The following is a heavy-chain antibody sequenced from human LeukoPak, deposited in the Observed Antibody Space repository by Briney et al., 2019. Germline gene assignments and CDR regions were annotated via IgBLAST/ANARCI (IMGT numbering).Heavy chain of an antibody. D-gene: IGHD3-22*01. J-gene: IGHJ4*02. Sequence: SVKVSCKVSGYTLTELSMHWVRQAPGQGLEWMGGIIPIFGTANYAQKFQGRVTITADESTSTAYMELSSLRSEDTAVYYCASIDYYDSSGYYSYFDYWGQGTLVTVSS. V-gene: IGHV1-69*13. CDR2: IIPIFGTA. CDR1: GYTLTELS. CDR3: ASIDYYDSSGYYSYFDY.